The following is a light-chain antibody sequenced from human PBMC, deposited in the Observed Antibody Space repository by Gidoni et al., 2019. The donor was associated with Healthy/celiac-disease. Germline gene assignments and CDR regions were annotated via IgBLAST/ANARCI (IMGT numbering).Light chain of an antibody. V-gene: IGLV4-69*01. CDR2: LNSDGSH. Sequence: QLVLTQSPSASASLGPSVKLTCTLSSGHSSYAIAWHQQQQEKGPRYLMKLNSDGSHSKGDGIPDRFSGSSSGAERYLTISSLQSEDEADYYCQTWGTGIRVFGGGTKLTVL. CDR3: QTWGTGIRV. J-gene: IGLJ3*02. CDR1: SGHSSYA.